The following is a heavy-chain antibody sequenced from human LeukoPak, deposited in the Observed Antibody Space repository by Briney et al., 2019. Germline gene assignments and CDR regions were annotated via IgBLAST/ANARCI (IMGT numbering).Heavy chain of an antibody. Sequence: SETLSLTGTVSGGSLRSSTYYWAWIRQPPGKGLEWLGSIHYDGSTFDNPSLKSRVTMSVNTSRNHFSLKMTSVTAADTAVYYCARDNRSLLDSWGQGILVTVSS. J-gene: IGHJ4*02. D-gene: IGHD3-16*02. V-gene: IGHV4-39*07. CDR2: IHYDGST. CDR3: ARDNRSLLDS. CDR1: GGSLRSSTYY.